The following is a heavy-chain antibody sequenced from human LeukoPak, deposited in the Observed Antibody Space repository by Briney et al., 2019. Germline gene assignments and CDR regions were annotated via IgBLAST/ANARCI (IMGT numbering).Heavy chain of an antibody. CDR1: GYTFTGYY. V-gene: IGHV1-2*02. Sequence: ASVKVSCKASGYTFTGYYMHWVRQAPGQGLEGMGWINPNSGGTNYAQKFQGRVTMTRDTSISTAYMELSRLRSDDTAVYYCARDRGRNTYYYGSGSYVFDYWGQGTLVTVSS. CDR3: ARDRGRNTYYYGSGSYVFDY. D-gene: IGHD3-10*01. J-gene: IGHJ4*02. CDR2: INPNSGGT.